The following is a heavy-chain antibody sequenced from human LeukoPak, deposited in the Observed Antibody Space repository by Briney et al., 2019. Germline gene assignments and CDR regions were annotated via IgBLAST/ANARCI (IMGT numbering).Heavy chain of an antibody. V-gene: IGHV3-23*01. CDR1: GFTFSSYA. J-gene: IGHJ4*02. D-gene: IGHD3-10*01. Sequence: GGSLRLSCAASGFTFSSYAMSWVRQAPGKGLEWVSAISGSGGSTYYADSVKGRFTISRDNSKNTLYLQMNSLRAEDTAVYYCAKNRELLSGSGSYYSYWGQGTLVTVSS. CDR3: AKNRELLSGSGSYYSY. CDR2: ISGSGGST.